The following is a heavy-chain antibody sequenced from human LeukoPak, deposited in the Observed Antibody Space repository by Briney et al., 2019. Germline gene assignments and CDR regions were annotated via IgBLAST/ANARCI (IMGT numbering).Heavy chain of an antibody. Sequence: PGGSLRLSCAASGFTFSSYAMSWVRQAPGKWLEWVSAISGSGGSTYYADSVKGRFTISRDNSKNTLYLQMNSLRAEDTAVYYCARDRRDYYYMDVWGKGTTVTISS. CDR3: ARDRRDYYYMDV. CDR2: ISGSGGST. V-gene: IGHV3-23*01. CDR1: GFTFSSYA. J-gene: IGHJ6*03.